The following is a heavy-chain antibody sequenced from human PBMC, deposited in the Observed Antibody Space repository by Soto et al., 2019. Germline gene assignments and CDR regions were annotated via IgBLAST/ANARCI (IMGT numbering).Heavy chain of an antibody. CDR1: GGSISSSSYY. J-gene: IGHJ1*01. D-gene: IGHD6-19*01. CDR2: IYYSGST. V-gene: IGHV4-39*01. CDR3: ARSVAGPEYFQH. Sequence: QLQLQESGPGLVKPSETLSLTCTVSGGSISSSSYYWGWIRQPSGKGLEWIGSIYYSGSTYYNPSLKSRVTISVDTSKNQFALKLSSVTAADTAVYYCARSVAGPEYFQHWGQGTLVTVSS.